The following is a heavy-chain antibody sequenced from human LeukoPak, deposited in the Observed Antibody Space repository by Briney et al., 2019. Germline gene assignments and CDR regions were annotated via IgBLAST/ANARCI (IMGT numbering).Heavy chain of an antibody. Sequence: SETLSLTCTVSGGSISSYYWSWIRQPPGKGLEWIGYIYDSGGTNYNPSIKSRVTISVDTSKNQFSLKLSSVTAADTAVYYCARVLEYSGYGTKIYYYYYYMDVWGKGTTVTVSS. CDR3: ARVLEYSGYGTKIYYYYYYMDV. CDR1: GGSISSYY. J-gene: IGHJ6*03. D-gene: IGHD5-12*01. CDR2: IYDSGGT. V-gene: IGHV4-59*01.